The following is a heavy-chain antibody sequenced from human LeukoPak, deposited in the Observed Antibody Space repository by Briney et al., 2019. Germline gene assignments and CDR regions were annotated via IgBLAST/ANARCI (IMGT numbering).Heavy chain of an antibody. CDR1: GGSFSGNY. Sequence: PSETLSLTCAVHGGSFSGNYWSWIRQSPGKGLEWVGEIDHRGFTNYNPSLKSRVTMSVDTSKNQFSLNLSSVTAADTAVYYCAASIAVAGRLGAFDIWGQGTMVTVSS. J-gene: IGHJ3*02. V-gene: IGHV4-34*01. CDR2: IDHRGFT. D-gene: IGHD6-13*01. CDR3: AASIAVAGRLGAFDI.